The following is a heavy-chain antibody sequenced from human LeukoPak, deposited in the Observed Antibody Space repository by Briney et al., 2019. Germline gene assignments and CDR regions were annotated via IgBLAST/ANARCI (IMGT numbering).Heavy chain of an antibody. CDR3: ATEKNYGDYNFYDMDV. CDR2: ITSSSSYI. D-gene: IGHD4-17*01. CDR1: GFTFSSYA. J-gene: IGHJ6*02. V-gene: IGHV3-21*01. Sequence: GGSLRLSCAASGFTFSSYAMNWVRQAPGKGLEWVSSITSSSSYIYYADSVKGRFTISRDNAKNSLYLQMNSLRAEDTAVYYCATEKNYGDYNFYDMDVWGQGTTVTVSS.